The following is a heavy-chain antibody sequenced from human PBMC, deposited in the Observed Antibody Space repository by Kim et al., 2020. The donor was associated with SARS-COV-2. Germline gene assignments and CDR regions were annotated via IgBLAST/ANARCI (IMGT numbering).Heavy chain of an antibody. D-gene: IGHD7-27*01. V-gene: IGHV3-48*02. CDR3: AIEPTLGVFDY. CDR1: GFTFSNYN. J-gene: IGHJ4*02. Sequence: GGSLRLSCEASGFTFSNYNVNWVRQAPGKGMEWVSYISRSSSTIFYADSVKGRFTISRDNAKNLMFLQMNSLRDEDTAIYYCAIEPTLGVFDYWGQGALVTVSS. CDR2: ISRSSSTI.